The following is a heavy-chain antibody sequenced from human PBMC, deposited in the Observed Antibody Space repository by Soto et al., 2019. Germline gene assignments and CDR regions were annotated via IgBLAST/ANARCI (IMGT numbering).Heavy chain of an antibody. Sequence: QVRLVESGGGVVQPGRSLRLSCAVSGFTFSSHAMHWVRQAPGRGLEWVAVTSYGGANRYYIDSVKGRFTISRDNSNNTLFLQMDSLRPEDTALYYCAGGPRSCSSTACYTVDCLGRGTRVTVSS. J-gene: IGHJ4*02. CDR3: AGGPRSCSSTACYTVDC. V-gene: IGHV3-30*03. CDR1: GFTFSSHA. D-gene: IGHD2-2*02. CDR2: TSYGGANR.